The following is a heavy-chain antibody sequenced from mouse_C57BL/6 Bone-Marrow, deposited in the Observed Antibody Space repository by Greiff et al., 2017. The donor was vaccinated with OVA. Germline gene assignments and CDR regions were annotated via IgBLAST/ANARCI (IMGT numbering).Heavy chain of an antibody. J-gene: IGHJ3*01. CDR2: LHPSSGST. D-gene: IGHD2-14*01. CDR1: GYTFTSYW. CDR3: ARCAYVPTWFAF. V-gene: IGHV1-64*01. Sequence: QVQLKQPGAELVKPGASVKLSCKASGYTFTSYWMHWVKQRPGQGLAWIGMLHPSSGSTNYNEKFKSKATLTVDKSSSTAYMHISSLTSVDSAVYYCARCAYVPTWFAFWCQGTLVPVSA.